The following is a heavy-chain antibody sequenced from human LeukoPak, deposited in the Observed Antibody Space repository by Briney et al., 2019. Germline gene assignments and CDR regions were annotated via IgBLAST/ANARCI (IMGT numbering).Heavy chain of an antibody. D-gene: IGHD1-26*01. CDR2: INQDGSHE. CDR3: ATWEGREDY. CDR1: GFSFSGYW. J-gene: IGHJ4*02. Sequence: GGSLRLSCAASGFSFSGYWMNWVRQAPGKGLEWLANINQDGSHEYYLDSVKGRFTISRDNAKNSLYLQMNSLRAEDTALYYCATWEGREDYWGQGTLVTVSS. V-gene: IGHV3-7*01.